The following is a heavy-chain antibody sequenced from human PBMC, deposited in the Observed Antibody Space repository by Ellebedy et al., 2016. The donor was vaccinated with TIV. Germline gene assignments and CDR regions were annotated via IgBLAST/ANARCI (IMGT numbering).Heavy chain of an antibody. Sequence: ASVKVSCKASGGTFSSYAISWVRQAPGQGLEWMGGIIPIFGTANYAQKFQGRVTITADESTSTAYMELSSLRSEDTAVYYCAREHSSGYYDYYYGMDVWGQGTTVTVSS. CDR3: AREHSSGYYDYYYGMDV. V-gene: IGHV1-69*13. D-gene: IGHD3-22*01. J-gene: IGHJ6*02. CDR1: GGTFSSYA. CDR2: IIPIFGTA.